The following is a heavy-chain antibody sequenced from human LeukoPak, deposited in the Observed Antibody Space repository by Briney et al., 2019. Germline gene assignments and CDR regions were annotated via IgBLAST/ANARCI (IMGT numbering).Heavy chain of an antibody. D-gene: IGHD5-18*01. Sequence: GGSLRLSCSASGFTFSSYAMHWVRKAPGKGLEYVSAISSNGGSTYYADSVKGRFTISRDNSKNTLSLQMSSLRAEDTAVYYCVKDPEGYSYGLRLYYFDYWGQGTLVTVSS. J-gene: IGHJ4*02. CDR2: ISSNGGST. CDR1: GFTFSSYA. CDR3: VKDPEGYSYGLRLYYFDY. V-gene: IGHV3-64D*09.